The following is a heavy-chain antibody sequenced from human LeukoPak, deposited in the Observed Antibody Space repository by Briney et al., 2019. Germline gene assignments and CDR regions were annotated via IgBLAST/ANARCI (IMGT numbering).Heavy chain of an antibody. D-gene: IGHD6-13*01. V-gene: IGHV1-18*01. Sequence: ASVKVSCKASGYTFTSYGISWVRQAPGQGLEWMGWISAYNGNTNYAQKLQGRVTMTTDTSTSTAYMELRSLRSDGTAVYYCARVGLGAAAGNWFDPWGQGTLVTVSS. CDR3: ARVGLGAAAGNWFDP. J-gene: IGHJ5*02. CDR2: ISAYNGNT. CDR1: GYTFTSYG.